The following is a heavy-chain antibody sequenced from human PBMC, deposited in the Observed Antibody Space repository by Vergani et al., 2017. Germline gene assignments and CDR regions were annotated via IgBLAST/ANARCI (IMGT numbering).Heavy chain of an antibody. CDR2: IYTSGST. D-gene: IGHD3-16*01. J-gene: IGHJ6*02. CDR3: AKAHYDYVRYYYGMDV. CDR1: GGSISSYY. V-gene: IGHV4-4*07. Sequence: QVQLQESGPGLVKPSETLSLTCTVSGGSISSYYWSWIRQPAGKGLEWIGRIYTSGSTNYNPSLKSRVTMSVDTSKNQFSLKLSSVTAADTAGYYCAKAHYDYVRYYYGMDVWGQGTTVTVSS.